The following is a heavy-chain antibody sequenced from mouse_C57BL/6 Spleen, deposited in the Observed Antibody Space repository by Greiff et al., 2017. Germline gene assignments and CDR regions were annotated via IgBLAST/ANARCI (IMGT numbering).Heavy chain of an antibody. J-gene: IGHJ4*01. CDR2: IDPENGGT. CDR1: GFTFTDDY. V-gene: IGHV14-4*01. D-gene: IGHD3-3*01. CDR3: ASGDYFAMDD. Sequence: VQLQQSGPELVRPGASVKLSCTASGFTFTDDYMHWVKQRPGQGLEWIGCIDPENGGTDYASKFKGKATITVDTSSNTAYLQLSSLTSEDSAVYYCASGDYFAMDDWGQGTTVTVSS.